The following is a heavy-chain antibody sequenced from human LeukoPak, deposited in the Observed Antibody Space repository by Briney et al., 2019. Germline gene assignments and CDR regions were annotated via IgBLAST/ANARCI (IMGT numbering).Heavy chain of an antibody. Sequence: GGSLRLSCAASGFTFYNYGMHWVRQAPGKGLEWVAVIWYDGSNKYYADSVKGRFTISRDNSKNTLYLQMNSLRVEDTAVYYCAKERAAAVEGYFDCWGQGTLVTVSS. V-gene: IGHV3-33*06. CDR2: IWYDGSNK. J-gene: IGHJ4*02. CDR3: AKERAAAVEGYFDC. CDR1: GFTFYNYG. D-gene: IGHD6-13*01.